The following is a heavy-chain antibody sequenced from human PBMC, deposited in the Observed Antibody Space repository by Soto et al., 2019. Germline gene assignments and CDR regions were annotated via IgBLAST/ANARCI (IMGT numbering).Heavy chain of an antibody. CDR2: INPNSGGT. Sequence: ASVKVSCKASGYTFTGYYMHWVRQAPGQGLEWMGWINPNSGGTNYAQKFQGWVTMTRDTSISTAYMELSRLRSDDTAVYYCARGIAVAGTVDFDYWGQGTLGTVS. CDR1: GYTFTGYY. J-gene: IGHJ4*02. D-gene: IGHD6-19*01. V-gene: IGHV1-2*04. CDR3: ARGIAVAGTVDFDY.